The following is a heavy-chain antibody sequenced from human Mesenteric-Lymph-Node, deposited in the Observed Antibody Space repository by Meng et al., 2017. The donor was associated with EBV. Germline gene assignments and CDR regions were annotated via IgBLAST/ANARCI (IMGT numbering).Heavy chain of an antibody. CDR2: ISGSGTSK. CDR3: ARGDIMVVPAAQPLDY. J-gene: IGHJ4*02. V-gene: IGHV3-11*01. Sequence: VQVVESGGGVAQPGRSLRLSCAASGFTFSGYFMTWIRQAPGKGLEWVSYISGSGTSKYYADSVKGRFTISRDNTENSLYLQMNTLRAEDTALYYCARGDIMVVPAAQPLDYWGQGTLVTVSS. D-gene: IGHD2-2*01. CDR1: GFTFSGYF.